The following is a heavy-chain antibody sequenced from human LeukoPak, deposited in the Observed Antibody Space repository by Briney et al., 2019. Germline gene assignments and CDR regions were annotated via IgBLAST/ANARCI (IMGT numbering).Heavy chain of an antibody. Sequence: SETLSLSCTVSGGSISSGSYYWIWIRQSAGKGLEWIGHFYTSGSTNYNPSLKSRVTISVDTSKNQFSLKLSSVTAADTAVYYCVREESLATAYFDYWGQGTLVTVSS. CDR3: VREESLATAYFDY. CDR2: FYTSGST. V-gene: IGHV4-61*09. D-gene: IGHD5-18*01. J-gene: IGHJ4*02. CDR1: GGSISSGSYY.